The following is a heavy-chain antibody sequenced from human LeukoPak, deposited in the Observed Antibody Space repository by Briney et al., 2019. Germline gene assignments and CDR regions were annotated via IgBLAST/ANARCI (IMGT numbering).Heavy chain of an antibody. CDR2: INHSGST. D-gene: IGHD2-21*01. J-gene: IGHJ4*02. Sequence: PSETLSLTCAVYGGSFSGYYWSWIRQPPGKGLEWIGEINHSGSTNYNPSLKSRVTISVDTSKNQFSLKLSSVTAADTAVYYCARGQHIVPFDYWGQGTPVTVSS. CDR3: ARGQHIVPFDY. CDR1: GGSFSGYY. V-gene: IGHV4-34*01.